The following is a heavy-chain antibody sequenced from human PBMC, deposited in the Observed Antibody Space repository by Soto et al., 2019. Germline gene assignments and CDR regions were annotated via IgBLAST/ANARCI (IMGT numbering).Heavy chain of an antibody. CDR1: GGTFSSYA. CDR2: IIPIFGTA. J-gene: IGHJ6*02. CDR3: ARGLLCFGEFRTEYYYYYGMDV. D-gene: IGHD3-10*01. V-gene: IGHV1-69*13. Sequence: SVKVSCKASGGTFSSYAISWVRQAPGQGLEWMGGIIPIFGTANYAQKFQGRVTITADESTGTAYMELSSLRSQDTAVYYCARGLLCFGEFRTEYYYYYGMDVWGQGTTVTVSS.